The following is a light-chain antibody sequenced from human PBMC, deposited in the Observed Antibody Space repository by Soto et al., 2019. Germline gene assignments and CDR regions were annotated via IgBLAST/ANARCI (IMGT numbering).Light chain of an antibody. CDR3: QSYDSSLSGLV. Sequence: QPVLTQPPSVSGAPGQRVTISCTGSSSNIGAGYDVHWYQQLPGTAPKLLIYGNSNRPSGVPDRFSGSKSGTSASLAITGLQAEDEADHYCQSYDSSLSGLVFGTGTKLTVL. CDR1: SSNIGAGYD. J-gene: IGLJ1*01. V-gene: IGLV1-40*01. CDR2: GNS.